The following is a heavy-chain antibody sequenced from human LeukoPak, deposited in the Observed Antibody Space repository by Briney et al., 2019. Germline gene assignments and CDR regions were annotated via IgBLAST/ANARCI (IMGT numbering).Heavy chain of an antibody. CDR2: INANGINT. CDR3: ARGVDLVGELDY. CDR1: GFAFNFYA. J-gene: IGHJ4*02. Sequence: GGSLRLSCAASGFAFNFYAMSWVRQAPGKGLQWVSTINANGINTYYADSVRGRFTISRDNSKDTLYLQMNSLRAEDTAVYYCARGVDLVGELDYWGQGTLVTVSS. D-gene: IGHD1-26*01. V-gene: IGHV3-23*01.